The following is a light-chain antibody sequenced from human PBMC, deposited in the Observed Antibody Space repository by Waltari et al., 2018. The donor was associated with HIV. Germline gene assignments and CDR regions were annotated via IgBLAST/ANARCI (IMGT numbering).Light chain of an antibody. CDR1: QSVLYSSNNNNY. J-gene: IGKJ2*01. CDR2: WAS. V-gene: IGKV4-1*01. Sequence: DIVMTQSPDSLAVSLGERATISCKSSQSVLYSSNNNNYLAWYQQKPGQPPKLLIYWASTRESGVPDRFSGSGSGTDFTLTISSLQAEDVAVYYCQQRSNWPPMYTFGQGTKLEIK. CDR3: QQRSNWPPMYT.